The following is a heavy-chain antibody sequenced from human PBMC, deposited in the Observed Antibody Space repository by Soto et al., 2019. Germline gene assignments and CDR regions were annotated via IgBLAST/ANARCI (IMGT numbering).Heavy chain of an antibody. CDR2: IIPILGIA. J-gene: IGHJ5*02. D-gene: IGHD1-1*01. CDR3: ARHGLVQLERPWFDP. Sequence: GASVKVSCKASGGTFSSYTISWVRQAPGQGLEWMGRIIPILGIANYAQKFQGRVTISVDTSKNQFSLKLSSVTAADTAVYYCARHGLVQLERPWFDPWGQGTLVTVSS. CDR1: GGTFSSYT. V-gene: IGHV1-69*02.